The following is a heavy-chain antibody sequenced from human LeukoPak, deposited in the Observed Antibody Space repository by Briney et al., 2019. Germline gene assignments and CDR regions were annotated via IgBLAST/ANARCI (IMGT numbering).Heavy chain of an antibody. V-gene: IGHV3-48*03. J-gene: IGHJ4*02. D-gene: IGHD3-22*01. Sequence: PGGSLRLSCAASGFTFSSYEMNWVRQAPGKGLEWVSYISSSGSTIYYADSVKGRFTISRDNSKNTLYLQMNSLRAEDTAVYYCAKDLLDYYDSSGPDYWGQGTLVTVSS. CDR3: AKDLLDYYDSSGPDY. CDR2: ISSSGSTI. CDR1: GFTFSSYE.